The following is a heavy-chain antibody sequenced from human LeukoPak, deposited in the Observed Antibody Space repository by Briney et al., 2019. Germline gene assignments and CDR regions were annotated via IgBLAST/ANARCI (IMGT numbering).Heavy chain of an antibody. Sequence: GGSLRLSCAASGFTFADYAMHWVRQAPGNGLEWVSAISWNSGSIGYADSVKGRSTISRDNAKNSLYLHMNSLRAGDTALYHCVKASGFCSSTSCAPDHWGQGTLVTVSS. CDR3: VKASGFCSSTSCAPDH. CDR1: GFTFADYA. CDR2: ISWNSGSI. V-gene: IGHV3-9*01. D-gene: IGHD2-2*01. J-gene: IGHJ4*02.